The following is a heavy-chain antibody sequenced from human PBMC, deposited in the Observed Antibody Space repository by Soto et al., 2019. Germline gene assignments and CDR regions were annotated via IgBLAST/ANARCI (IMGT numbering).Heavy chain of an antibody. CDR1: GGSISSGDYY. Sequence: QVQLQESGPGLVKPSQTLSLTCTVSGGSISSGDYYWSWIRQPPGKGLEWIGYIYYSGSTYYNPSLKSRVTISVDTSKNQFSLKLSSVTAADTAVYYCARGRTYYDFWSGYSYYYYGMDVWGQGTTVTVSS. V-gene: IGHV4-30-4*01. CDR2: IYYSGST. D-gene: IGHD3-3*01. J-gene: IGHJ6*02. CDR3: ARGRTYYDFWSGYSYYYYGMDV.